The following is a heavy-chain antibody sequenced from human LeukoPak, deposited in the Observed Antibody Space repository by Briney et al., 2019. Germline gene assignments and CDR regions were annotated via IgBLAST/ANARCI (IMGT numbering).Heavy chain of an antibody. J-gene: IGHJ5*02. CDR1: GGSISSSSSY. V-gene: IGHV4-39*07. Sequence: SETLSLTCTVSGGSISSSSSYWGCLRQPPGKGREWLGCIYYSGSTYYNPSLNSRVNISVDTSTNQFSLKLSSVTAADTAVYYCARERAVVPAANWFDAWGQGTVVTVCS. CDR2: IYYSGST. D-gene: IGHD2-2*01. CDR3: ARERAVVPAANWFDA.